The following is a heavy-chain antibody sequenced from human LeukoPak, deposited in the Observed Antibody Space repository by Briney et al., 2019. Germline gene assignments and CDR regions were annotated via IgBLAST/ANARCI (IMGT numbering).Heavy chain of an antibody. V-gene: IGHV3-21*01. Sequence: GGSLRLSCAASGFTFSSYSMNWVRQAPGKGLEWVSSISSSGSHMYYADSVKGRFTISRDNAKNSLYLQMNSLRAEDTAVYYCARLTFGGVIGFDYWGQGTLVTVSS. CDR2: ISSSGSHM. CDR1: GFTFSSYS. D-gene: IGHD3-16*02. CDR3: ARLTFGGVIGFDY. J-gene: IGHJ4*02.